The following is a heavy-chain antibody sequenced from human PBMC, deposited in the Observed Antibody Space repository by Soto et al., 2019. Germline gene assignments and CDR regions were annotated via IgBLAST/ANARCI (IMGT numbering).Heavy chain of an antibody. CDR2: IDPRSGAS. CDR1: GYPFTDLY. D-gene: IGHD3-16*01. Sequence: ASVKVSCKPSGYPFTDLYIHWVRQAPGLGLEWMGWIDPRSGASRKTQRFQGRFTISIDTSKKQISLNLTSVTDADTAVYYCASVTFGGVVLAHWGQGTLVTVSS. J-gene: IGHJ4*02. CDR3: ASVTFGGVVLAH. V-gene: IGHV1-2*02.